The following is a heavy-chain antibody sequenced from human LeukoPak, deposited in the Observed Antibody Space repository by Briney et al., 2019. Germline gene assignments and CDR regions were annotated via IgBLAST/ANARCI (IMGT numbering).Heavy chain of an antibody. D-gene: IGHD3-22*01. J-gene: IGHJ5*02. CDR3: ARDYYDSSGYYYEDWFDP. Sequence: GGSLRLSCAASGFTFSSYGMHWVRQAPGKGLEWVAVIWYDGSNKYYADSVKGRFTISRGNSKNTLYLQMNSLRAEDTAVYYCARDYYDSSGYYYEDWFDPWGQGTLVTVSS. CDR1: GFTFSSYG. CDR2: IWYDGSNK. V-gene: IGHV3-33*01.